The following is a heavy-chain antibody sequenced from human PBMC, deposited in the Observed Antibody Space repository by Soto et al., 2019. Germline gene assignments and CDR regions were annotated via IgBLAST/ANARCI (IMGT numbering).Heavy chain of an antibody. CDR3: ARGFASVDFWSGPSYYFDY. CDR2: INHSGST. D-gene: IGHD3-3*01. Sequence: SETLSLTCAVYGGSFSGYYWSWIRQPPGKGLEWIGEINHSGSTNYNPSLKSRVTISVDTSKNQFSLKLSSVTAADTAVYYCARGFASVDFWSGPSYYFDYWGQGTLVTVSS. CDR1: GGSFSGYY. V-gene: IGHV4-34*01. J-gene: IGHJ4*02.